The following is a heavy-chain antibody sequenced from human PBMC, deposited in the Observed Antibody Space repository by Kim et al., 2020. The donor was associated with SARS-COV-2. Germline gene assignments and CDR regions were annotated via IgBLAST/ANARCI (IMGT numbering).Heavy chain of an antibody. D-gene: IGHD2-15*01. Sequence: SETLSLTCTVSGGSISSYYWSWIRQPAGKGLEWIGRIYTSGSTNYNPSLKSRVTMSVDTSKNQFSLKLSSVTAADTAVYYCARMTYCSGGSCYGFDPWGQGTLVTVSS. J-gene: IGHJ5*02. CDR1: GGSISSYY. V-gene: IGHV4-4*07. CDR3: ARMTYCSGGSCYGFDP. CDR2: IYTSGST.